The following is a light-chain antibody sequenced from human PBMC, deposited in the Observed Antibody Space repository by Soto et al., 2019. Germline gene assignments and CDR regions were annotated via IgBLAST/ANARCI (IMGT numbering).Light chain of an antibody. V-gene: IGKV1-5*01. CDR2: DAS. CDR3: QQYDSRPLT. Sequence: DLQMTQSPSTLSASVRDRVTITCRASQSISSWLAWYQQKPGKAPKLLIYDASTLESGVPSRFSGSGSGTVVTLTISSLQPDDFAAYYCQQYDSRPLTFGGGTKVEIK. J-gene: IGKJ4*01. CDR1: QSISSW.